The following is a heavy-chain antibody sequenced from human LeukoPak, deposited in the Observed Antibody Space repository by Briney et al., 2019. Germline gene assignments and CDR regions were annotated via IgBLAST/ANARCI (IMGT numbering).Heavy chain of an antibody. CDR3: GRAPYGPLDH. J-gene: IGHJ4*02. Sequence: SETLSLTCTVSGDSISSGSCFWSWIRQPAGKGLEWIGRISTTGSTNYNPSLKSRISISAVTSKNQFSLSLTSVTAADTAVYYCGRAPYGPLDHWGQGILVTVSS. D-gene: IGHD3-10*01. V-gene: IGHV4-61*02. CDR1: GDSISSGSCF. CDR2: ISTTGST.